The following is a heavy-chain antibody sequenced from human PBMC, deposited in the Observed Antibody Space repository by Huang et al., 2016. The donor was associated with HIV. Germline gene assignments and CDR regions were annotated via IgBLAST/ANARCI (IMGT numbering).Heavy chain of an antibody. CDR2: IEYDRRNK. Sequence: QVQLVESGGGVVQPGRSLRLSCAAYGFPFRSYENNWGSQDAGKGQEWVAGIEYDRRNKDKADSVKGRFTISRDNYKNTLFLEMNSLRTEDTAVYYCAKDKLGSLHGMVGMDVWGQGTTVTVSS. V-gene: IGHV3-30*18. J-gene: IGHJ6*02. CDR1: GFPFRSYE. D-gene: IGHD6-13*01. CDR3: AKDKLGSLHGMVGMDV.